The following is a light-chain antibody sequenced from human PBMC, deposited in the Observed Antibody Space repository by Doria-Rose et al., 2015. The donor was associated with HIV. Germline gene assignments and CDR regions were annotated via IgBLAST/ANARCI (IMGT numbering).Light chain of an antibody. CDR2: DGS. V-gene: IGKV3-20*01. J-gene: IGKJ1*01. CDR3: HQYGTSWT. CDR1: QSVSTNY. Sequence: TQSSGTLSLSPGERATLSCRASQSVSTNYLAWYQQRPGQSPRLLIYDGSTRATGIPDRFSASGSGTDFTLTINRLEPEDFALYYCHQYGTSWTFGQGTKVEI.